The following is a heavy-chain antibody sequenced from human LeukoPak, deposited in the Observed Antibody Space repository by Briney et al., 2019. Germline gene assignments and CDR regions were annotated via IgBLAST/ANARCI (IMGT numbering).Heavy chain of an antibody. Sequence: GGSLRLSCAASGFTFSSYGMSWVRQAPGKGLEWVSAISGSGGSTYYADSVKGRFTISRDNSKNTLYLQMNSLRAEDTAVYYCAKTWHSGYVFFYYFDYWGQGTLVTVSS. V-gene: IGHV3-23*01. J-gene: IGHJ4*02. CDR3: AKTWHSGYVFFYYFDY. D-gene: IGHD5-12*01. CDR2: ISGSGGST. CDR1: GFTFSSYG.